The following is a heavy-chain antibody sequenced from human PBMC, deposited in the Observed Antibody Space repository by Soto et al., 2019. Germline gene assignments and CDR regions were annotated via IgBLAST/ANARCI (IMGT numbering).Heavy chain of an antibody. CDR2: IYYSGST. CDR1: GGSISSYY. Sequence: SETLSLTCTVSGGSISSYYWSWIRQPPGKGLEWIGYIYYSGSTNYNPSLKSRVTISVDTSKNQFSLKLSSVTAADTAVYYCARAEQQLVRYDYWGQGTLVTVSS. CDR3: ARAEQQLVRYDY. D-gene: IGHD6-13*01. J-gene: IGHJ4*02. V-gene: IGHV4-59*01.